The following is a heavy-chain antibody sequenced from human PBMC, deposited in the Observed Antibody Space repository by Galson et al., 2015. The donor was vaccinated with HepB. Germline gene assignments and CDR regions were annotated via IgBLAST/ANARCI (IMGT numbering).Heavy chain of an antibody. Sequence: SLRLSCAASGFTLSSYDMHWVRQATGKGLEWASAIGTAGDTYYPGSVKGRFTISRENAKNSLYLQMNSLRAGDTAVYYCARGRYWRGFDYWGQGTLVTVSS. V-gene: IGHV3-13*04. J-gene: IGHJ4*02. D-gene: IGHD1-26*01. CDR1: GFTLSSYD. CDR2: IGTAGDT. CDR3: ARGRYWRGFDY.